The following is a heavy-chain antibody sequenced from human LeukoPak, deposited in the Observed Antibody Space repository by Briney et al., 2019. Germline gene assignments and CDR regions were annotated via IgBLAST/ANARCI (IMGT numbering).Heavy chain of an antibody. J-gene: IGHJ6*02. Sequence: PGRSLRLSCVVSGFSFSDNVFHWVRQAPGKGLEWVTYLSYDGVNAFYADSVKGRFTISRDTAGGTVSLQMDNLRVEDTAVYYCARGGRRDGTVSTYYFYAMDVWGQGTAVIVSS. CDR3: ARGGRRDGTVSTYYFYAMDV. CDR1: GFSFSDNV. CDR2: LSYDGVNA. D-gene: IGHD3-10*01. V-gene: IGHV3-30*04.